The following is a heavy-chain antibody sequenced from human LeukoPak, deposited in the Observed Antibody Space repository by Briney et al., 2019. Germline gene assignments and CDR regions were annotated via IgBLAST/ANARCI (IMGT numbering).Heavy chain of an antibody. D-gene: IGHD3-3*01. CDR2: IRYDGSNK. Sequence: GGSLRLSCAASGFTFSSYGMHWVRQAPGKGLEWVAFIRYDGSNKYYADSVKGRFTISRDNSKNTLYLQMNSLRAEDTAVYYCAKDRAGYDFWSAPDYWGQGTLVIVSS. J-gene: IGHJ4*02. V-gene: IGHV3-30*02. CDR3: AKDRAGYDFWSAPDY. CDR1: GFTFSSYG.